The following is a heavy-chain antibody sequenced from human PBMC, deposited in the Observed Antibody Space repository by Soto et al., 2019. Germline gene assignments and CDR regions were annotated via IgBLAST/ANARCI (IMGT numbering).Heavy chain of an antibody. J-gene: IGHJ5*02. Sequence: LRLSCAASGFTFSSYAMSWVRQAPGKGLEWVSAISGSGGSTYYADSVKGRFTISRDNSKNTLYLQMNSLRAEDTAVYYCAKDPTITMVRGVITTDNWFHPWGQGTLVTSPQ. CDR3: AKDPTITMVRGVITTDNWFHP. V-gene: IGHV3-23*01. CDR2: ISGSGGST. D-gene: IGHD3-10*01. CDR1: GFTFSSYA.